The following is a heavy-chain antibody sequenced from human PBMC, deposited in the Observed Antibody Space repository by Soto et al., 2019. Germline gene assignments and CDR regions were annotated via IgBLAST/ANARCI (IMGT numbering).Heavy chain of an antibody. V-gene: IGHV4-59*01. D-gene: IGHD4-17*01. CDR3: ARHTATIRAGFDY. Sequence: QVQLQESGPGLVRPSETLSLTCSVSGASISSYYWDWIRQPPGKGLEWIGYTHYSGNTNYHPSLPSRVTISLHTSRNQFSLKLSSVTAADTAVYYCARHTATIRAGFDYWGQGALVTVSS. CDR2: THYSGNT. CDR1: GASISSYY. J-gene: IGHJ4*02.